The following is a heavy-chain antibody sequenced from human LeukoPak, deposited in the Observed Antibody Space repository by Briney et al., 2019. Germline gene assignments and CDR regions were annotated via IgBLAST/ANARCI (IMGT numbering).Heavy chain of an antibody. Sequence: GGSLRLSCAASGFTISSSAMSWVRQTPGKGLEWDSAISGRDGSTYYADSVKGRFTISRDNSKNTLYLQMNSLRAEDTAVYYCASWGLAKDYWGQGTLVTVSS. J-gene: IGHJ4*02. CDR2: ISGRDGST. D-gene: IGHD3/OR15-3a*01. V-gene: IGHV3-23*01. CDR3: ASWGLAKDY. CDR1: GFTISSSA.